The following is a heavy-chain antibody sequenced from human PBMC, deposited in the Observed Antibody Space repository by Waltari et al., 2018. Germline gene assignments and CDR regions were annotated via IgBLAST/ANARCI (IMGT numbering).Heavy chain of an antibody. J-gene: IGHJ3*02. CDR3: AGTSYTRIAAAGPHHAFDI. D-gene: IGHD6-13*01. Sequence: QLQLQESGSGLVKPSQTLSLTCAVSGGSISSGVYSWSWIRQQQGKGLEWVGYIYHSGSTYYTPSLNSRVTISVDRSKNQFYLKLSSVTAADTAVYYCAGTSYTRIAAAGPHHAFDIWGQGTMVTVSS. CDR1: GGSISSGVYS. V-gene: IGHV4-30-2*01. CDR2: IYHSGST.